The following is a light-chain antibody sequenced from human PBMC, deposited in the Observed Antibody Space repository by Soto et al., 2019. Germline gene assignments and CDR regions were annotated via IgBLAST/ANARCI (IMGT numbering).Light chain of an antibody. CDR1: KDISNH. CDR2: GAS. J-gene: IGKJ4*01. CDR3: QKYNSAPLT. Sequence: DIQMTQSPSSLSASVGDRVTITCRASKDISNHLAWYQQKPGKGPKLLIYGASTLHSGVPSRFSGSGSGTDFTLTISSLQPEDVAAYYCQKYNSAPLTFGGGTKVDIK. V-gene: IGKV1-27*01.